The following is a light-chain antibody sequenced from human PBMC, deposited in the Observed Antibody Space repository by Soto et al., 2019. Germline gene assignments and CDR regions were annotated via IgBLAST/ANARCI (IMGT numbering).Light chain of an antibody. Sequence: AIRMTQSPSSLSASTGDRVTITCRASQGISSYLAWYQQKPGKAPKLLIYAASTLQSGVPSRFSGSGSGTDFTLTIICLQSEDFATYYCQQYYSYPWTFGQVTKVEIK. CDR2: AAS. J-gene: IGKJ1*01. CDR1: QGISSY. V-gene: IGKV1-8*01. CDR3: QQYYSYPWT.